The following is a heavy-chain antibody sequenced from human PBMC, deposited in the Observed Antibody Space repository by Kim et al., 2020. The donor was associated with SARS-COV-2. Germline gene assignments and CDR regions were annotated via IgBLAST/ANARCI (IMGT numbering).Heavy chain of an antibody. CDR3: ARDSGYDGFPYGMDV. J-gene: IGHJ6*02. D-gene: IGHD5-12*01. Sequence: GGSLRLSCAASGFTVSSNYMSWVRQAPGKGLEWVSVIYSGGSTYYADSVKGRFTISRDNSKNTLYLQMNSLRAEDTAVYYCARDSGYDGFPYGMDVWGQGTTVTVSS. V-gene: IGHV3-53*01. CDR1: GFTVSSNY. CDR2: IYSGGST.